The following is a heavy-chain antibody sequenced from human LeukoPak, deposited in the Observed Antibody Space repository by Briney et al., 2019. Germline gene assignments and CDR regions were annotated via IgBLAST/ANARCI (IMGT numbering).Heavy chain of an antibody. V-gene: IGHV1-8*03. D-gene: IGHD5-18*01. J-gene: IGHJ6*03. CDR1: GYTFTSYD. CDR3: ARGSYSYGFSYYYYYYYMDV. Sequence: ASVKVSCKASGYTFTSYDINWVRQAPGQGLEWMGWMNPNSGNTGYAQKFQGRVTITRNTSISTAYMELSSLRSEDTAVYYCARGSYSYGFSYYYYYYYMDVWGKGTTVTVSS. CDR2: MNPNSGNT.